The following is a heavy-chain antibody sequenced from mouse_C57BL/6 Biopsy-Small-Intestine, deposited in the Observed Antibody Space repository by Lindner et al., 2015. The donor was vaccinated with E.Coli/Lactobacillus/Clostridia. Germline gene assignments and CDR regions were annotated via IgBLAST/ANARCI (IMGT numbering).Heavy chain of an antibody. CDR1: GDTFSTNF. D-gene: IGHD1-1*01. V-gene: IGHV1-54*02. Sequence: SVKVSCKASGDTFSTNFISWVRQAPGQGLEWMGGIIPIFEAPNYAQKFQGRVTITADDSTNTAYMELSSLTSEDTAIYYCARINRPVAGTTWFDPWGQGTLVTVSS. CDR3: ARINRPVAGTTWFDP. J-gene: IGHJ4*01. CDR2: IIPIFEAP.